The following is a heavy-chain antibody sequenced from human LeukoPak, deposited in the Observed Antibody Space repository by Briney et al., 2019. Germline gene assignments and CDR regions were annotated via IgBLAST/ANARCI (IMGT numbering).Heavy chain of an antibody. CDR3: ANYGGTAMVYFDS. V-gene: IGHV3-23*01. J-gene: IGHJ4*02. Sequence: PGGTLRLSCAASGFTFSSYAMSWVRQAPGKGLEWVSAITGGGGSTYYADSVKGRFTISRDNSKNTLYLQMNSLRAEDTAVYYCANYGGTAMVYFDSWGQGTLVTVSS. CDR1: GFTFSSYA. CDR2: ITGGGGST. D-gene: IGHD5-18*01.